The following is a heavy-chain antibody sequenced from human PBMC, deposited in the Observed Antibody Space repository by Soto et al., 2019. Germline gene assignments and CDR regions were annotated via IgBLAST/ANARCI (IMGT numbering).Heavy chain of an antibody. CDR3: ARDEDPGSGLSGGMDV. D-gene: IGHD3-10*01. J-gene: IGHJ6*02. V-gene: IGHV4-31*03. CDR1: GGSISSDDFF. Sequence: QVQLQESGPGLVKPSETLSLSCNVSGGSISSDDFFWSWVRQHPARGLEWIGYIYHSGTTYYNPSLQSRSTTSVDTSKNQFSLKLRSVTAADTAVYFCARDEDPGSGLSGGMDVWGQGTAVPVS. CDR2: IYHSGTT.